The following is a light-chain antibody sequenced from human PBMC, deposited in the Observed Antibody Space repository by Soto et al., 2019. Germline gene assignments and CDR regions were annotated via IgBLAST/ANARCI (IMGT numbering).Light chain of an antibody. CDR2: LNIDGSH. CDR1: SGHSSYA. Sequence: QPVLTQSPSASASLGASVKLTCTLSSGHSSYAIAWHQQQPEKGPRYLMNLNIDGSHSKGVGIPDRFSGSSSGAERYLTISSLQSEDEADYYCQTWVTGIVVFGGGTKVTVL. CDR3: QTWVTGIVV. J-gene: IGLJ2*01. V-gene: IGLV4-69*01.